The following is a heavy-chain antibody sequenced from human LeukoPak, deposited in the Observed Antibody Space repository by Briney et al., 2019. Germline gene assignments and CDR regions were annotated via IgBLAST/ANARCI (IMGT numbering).Heavy chain of an antibody. CDR1: GFTFSSYW. D-gene: IGHD2-15*01. J-gene: IGHJ3*02. CDR2: IYSDGSST. V-gene: IGHV3-74*01. CDR3: ARGEYCSGGSCYSAAFDI. Sequence: GSLRLSCAASGFTFSSYWMHWVRQAPGKGLVWVSRIYSDGSSTNYADSVKGRFTISGDNAKNTLYLQMNSLRAEDTAVYYCARGEYCSGGSCYSAAFDIWGQGTMVTVSS.